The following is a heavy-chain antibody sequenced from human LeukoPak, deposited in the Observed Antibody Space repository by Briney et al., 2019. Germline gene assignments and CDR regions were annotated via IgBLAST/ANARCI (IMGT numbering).Heavy chain of an antibody. CDR1: GGSISSSSYY. Sequence: PSETLSLTCTVSGGSISSSSYYWGWIRQPPGKGLEWIGSIYYSGSTYYNPSLKSRVTISVDTSKNQFSLKLSSVTAADTAVYYCARGLGQWLVPPYYFDYWGQGTLVTVSS. V-gene: IGHV4-39*07. CDR2: IYYSGST. CDR3: ARGLGQWLVPPYYFDY. J-gene: IGHJ4*02. D-gene: IGHD6-19*01.